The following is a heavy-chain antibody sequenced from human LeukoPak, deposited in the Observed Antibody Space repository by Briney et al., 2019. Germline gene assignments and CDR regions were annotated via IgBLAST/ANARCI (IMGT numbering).Heavy chain of an antibody. CDR2: ISGYNSKP. V-gene: IGHV1-18*01. CDR1: GYSFTNYG. Sequence: GASVKVSCKTSGYSFTNYGITWVRQAPGQGLEWMGWISGYNSKPFYAQNLQGRVTMTTDTSTSTVYMEVRSLRAEDTAVYYCAREPAQLAPPDYWGQGTLVTVSS. CDR3: AREPAQLAPPDY. D-gene: IGHD3-10*01. J-gene: IGHJ4*02.